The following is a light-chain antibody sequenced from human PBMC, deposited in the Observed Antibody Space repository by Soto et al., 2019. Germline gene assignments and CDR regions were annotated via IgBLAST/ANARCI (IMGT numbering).Light chain of an antibody. CDR1: SSDFGGYNY. J-gene: IGLJ1*01. CDR3: SSYTSSSTRV. CDR2: EVT. V-gene: IGLV2-14*01. Sequence: QSLLTQPASVSGSPGQSITISCTGTSSDFGGYNYVSWYQQHPGKAPKLMIYEVTNRPSGVSNRFSGSKSGNTASLPISGLQAEDEADYYCSSYTSSSTRVFGSGTKVTVL.